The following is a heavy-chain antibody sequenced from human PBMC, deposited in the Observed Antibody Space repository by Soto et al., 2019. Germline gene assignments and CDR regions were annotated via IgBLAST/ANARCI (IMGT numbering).Heavy chain of an antibody. J-gene: IGHJ4*02. D-gene: IGHD2-2*01. CDR1: GGSFSGYY. Sequence: QVQLQQWGAGLLKPSETLSLTCAVYGGSFSGYYWSWIRQPPGKGLEWIGEINHSGSTNYNPSLKSRVTISVDTSKNQFSLKLSSVTAADTAVYYCAILPAAMPFDYWGQETLVTVSS. V-gene: IGHV4-34*01. CDR2: INHSGST. CDR3: AILPAAMPFDY.